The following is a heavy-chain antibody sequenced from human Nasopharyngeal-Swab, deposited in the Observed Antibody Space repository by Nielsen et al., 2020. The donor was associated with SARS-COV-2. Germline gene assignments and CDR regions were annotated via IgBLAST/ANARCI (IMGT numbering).Heavy chain of an antibody. D-gene: IGHD1-26*01. CDR3: ARGGIVGASTYWYFDV. CDR1: GFTFSHYW. Sequence: GGSLRLSCAASGFTFSHYWMTWVRQAPGKGLEWVASIRQDGAAIYYVDSVKGRFAISRDNAKNSLYLQINSLRADDTALYYCARGGIVGASTYWYFDVWGRGTPVTVSS. CDR2: IRQDGAAI. V-gene: IGHV3-7*03. J-gene: IGHJ2*01.